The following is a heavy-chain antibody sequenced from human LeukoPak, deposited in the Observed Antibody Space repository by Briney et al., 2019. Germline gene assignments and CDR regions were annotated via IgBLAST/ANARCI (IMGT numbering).Heavy chain of an antibody. D-gene: IGHD6-19*01. CDR1: GGSISSYY. J-gene: IGHJ3*02. CDR3: ARDGPYSSGWDAFDI. CDR2: IYYSGST. Sequence: SETLSLTCTVSGGSISSYYWSWIRQPPGKGLEWIGYIYYSGSTNYNPSLKSRVTISVDTSKNQFSLKLNSVTAADTAVYYCARDGPYSSGWDAFDIWGQGTMVTVSS. V-gene: IGHV4-59*12.